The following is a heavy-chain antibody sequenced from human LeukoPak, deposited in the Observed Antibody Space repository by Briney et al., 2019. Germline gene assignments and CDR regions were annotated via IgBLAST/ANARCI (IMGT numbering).Heavy chain of an antibody. J-gene: IGHJ6*02. CDR3: ARDLRVVVPAAVNYYYYYGMDV. D-gene: IGHD2-2*01. CDR2: INHSGST. Sequence: SETLSLTCAVYGGSFSGYYWSWIRQPPGKGLEWIGEINHSGSTNYNPSLKSRVTISVDTSKNQFSLKLSSVTAADTAVYYCARDLRVVVPAAVNYYYYYGMDVWGQGTTVTVSS. V-gene: IGHV4-34*09. CDR1: GGSFSGYY.